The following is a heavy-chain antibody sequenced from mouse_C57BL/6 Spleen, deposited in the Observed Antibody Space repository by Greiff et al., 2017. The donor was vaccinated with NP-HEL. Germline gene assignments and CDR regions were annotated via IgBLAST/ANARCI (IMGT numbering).Heavy chain of an antibody. V-gene: IGHV1-82*01. CDR1: GYAFSSSW. CDR2: IYPGDGDT. CDR3: ARGNNWDWFAY. D-gene: IGHD4-1*01. J-gene: IGHJ3*01. Sequence: QVQLKESGPELVKPGASVKISCKASGYAFSSSWMNWVKQRPGKGLEWIGRIYPGDGDTNYNGKFKGKATLTADKSSSTAYMQLSSLTSEDSAVYFCARGNNWDWFAYWGQGTLVTVSA.